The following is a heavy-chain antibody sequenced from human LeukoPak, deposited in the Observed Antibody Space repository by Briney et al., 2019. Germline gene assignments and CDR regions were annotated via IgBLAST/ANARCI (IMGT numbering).Heavy chain of an antibody. CDR2: IYYSGST. V-gene: IGHV4-59*08. D-gene: IGHD3-22*01. CDR3: ARLGYDSREYYFDY. Sequence: SETLSLTCTVSGGSISSYYWSWIRQPPVKGLEWIGYIYYSGSTNYNPSLKSRVTISVDTSKNQFSLKLSSVTAADTAVYYCARLGYDSREYYFDYWGQGTLVTVSS. CDR1: GGSISSYY. J-gene: IGHJ4*02.